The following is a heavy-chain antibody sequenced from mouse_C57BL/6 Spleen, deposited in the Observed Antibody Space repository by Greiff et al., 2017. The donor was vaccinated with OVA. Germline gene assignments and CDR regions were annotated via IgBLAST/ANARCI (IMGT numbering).Heavy chain of an antibody. D-gene: IGHD4-1*01. CDR3: VRDGRNWPYWYFDV. CDR2: IRSKSSNYAT. V-gene: IGHV10-3*01. Sequence: EVKLEESGGGLVQPKGSLKLSCAASGFTFNTYAMHWVRQAPGKGLEWVARIRSKSSNYATYYADSVKDRFTISRADSQSMLYLQMNNRKTEDTAMYYCVRDGRNWPYWYFDVWGTGTTVTVSS. J-gene: IGHJ1*03. CDR1: GFTFNTYA.